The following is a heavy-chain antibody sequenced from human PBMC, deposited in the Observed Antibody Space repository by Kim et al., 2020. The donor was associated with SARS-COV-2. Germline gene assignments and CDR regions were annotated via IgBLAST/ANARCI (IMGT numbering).Heavy chain of an antibody. V-gene: IGHV3-23*01. CDR3: AKDPSGWFGSGAVWFDP. Sequence: GGSLRLSCAASGFTFSSYAMSWVRQAPGKGLERVSAISGSGGSTYYADSVKGRFTISRDNSKNTLYLQMNSLRAEDTAVYYCAKDPSGWFGSGAVWFDPWGQGTLVTVSS. D-gene: IGHD3-10*01. CDR2: ISGSGGST. CDR1: GFTFSSYA. J-gene: IGHJ5*02.